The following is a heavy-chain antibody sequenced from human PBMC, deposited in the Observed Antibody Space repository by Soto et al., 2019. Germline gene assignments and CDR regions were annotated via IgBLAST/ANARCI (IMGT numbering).Heavy chain of an antibody. CDR2: ISGSGGST. J-gene: IGHJ5*02. Sequence: GGSLRLSCAASGFTFSSYAMSWVRQAPGKGLEWVSAISGSGGSTYYADSVKGRFTISRDNSKNTLYLQMNSLRAEDTAVYYCAKDLESSSSINWFDPWGQGTLVTVSS. V-gene: IGHV3-23*01. CDR1: GFTFSSYA. D-gene: IGHD6-6*01. CDR3: AKDLESSSSINWFDP.